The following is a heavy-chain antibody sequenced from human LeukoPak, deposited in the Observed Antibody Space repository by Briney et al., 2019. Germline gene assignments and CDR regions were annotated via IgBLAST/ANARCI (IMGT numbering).Heavy chain of an antibody. D-gene: IGHD2-15*01. J-gene: IGHJ5*02. V-gene: IGHV5-51*01. CDR3: ARQEYCSGGSCYTWFDP. CDR2: IYPADSDI. Sequence: GESLKISCKGSGYSINNYWIGWVRQMPGKGLEWMGIIYPADSDIRYSPSFQGQVTISADESISTAYLQWSGLKASDTAMYYCARQEYCSGGSCYTWFDPWGQGTLVTVSS. CDR1: GYSINNYW.